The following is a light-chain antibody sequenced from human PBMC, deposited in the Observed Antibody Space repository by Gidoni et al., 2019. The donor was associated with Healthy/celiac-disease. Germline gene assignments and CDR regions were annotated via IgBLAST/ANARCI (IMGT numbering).Light chain of an antibody. CDR1: QSVSSSY. CDR3: QQYGSSPLT. CDR2: GAS. Sequence: EIELTQSPGTLSLSPGERATLSCRASQSVSSSYLAWYQQKPGQAPRLLIYGASSRATGIPDRFSGSGSGTDFTLTISRLEPEDFAVYYCQQYGSSPLTFGQGTKLEIK. J-gene: IGKJ2*01. V-gene: IGKV3-20*01.